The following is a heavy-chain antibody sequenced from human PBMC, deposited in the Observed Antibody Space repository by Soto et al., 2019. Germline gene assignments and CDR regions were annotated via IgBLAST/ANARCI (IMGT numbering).Heavy chain of an antibody. V-gene: IGHV4-31*03. CDR3: AKLSCTSSTCYFPGWFDP. D-gene: IGHD2-2*01. CDR1: GDSIIGGASF. J-gene: IGHJ5*02. Sequence: PSETVSLTCTVSGDSIIGGASFWSWIRQPPGKGLEWIANVYYSGSSYYNPSLKSRLTISVDTTKNQFSLQLKSMTAADTAVYYCAKLSCTSSTCYFPGWFDPWGQGTLVTVSS. CDR2: VYYSGSS.